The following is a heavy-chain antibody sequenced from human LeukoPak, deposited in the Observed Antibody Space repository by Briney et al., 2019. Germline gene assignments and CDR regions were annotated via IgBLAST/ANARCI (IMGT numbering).Heavy chain of an antibody. D-gene: IGHD4-17*01. J-gene: IGHJ1*01. Sequence: SETLSLTCTVSGGSISSGSYYWSWIRQPAGKGLEWIGRIYTSGSTYYNPSLKSRVTISVDTSKNQFSPKLSSVTAADTAVYYCATYGPQYFQHWGQGTLVTVSS. CDR3: ATYGPQYFQH. CDR1: GGSISSGSYY. CDR2: IYTSGST. V-gene: IGHV4-61*02.